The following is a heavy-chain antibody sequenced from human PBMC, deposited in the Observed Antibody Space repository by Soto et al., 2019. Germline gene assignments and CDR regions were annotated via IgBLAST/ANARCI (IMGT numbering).Heavy chain of an antibody. CDR1: GFTFKNYA. V-gene: IGHV3-30-3*01. Sequence: PGGSLRLSCAASGFTFKNYALHWVRQAPGKGLEWVAVISFDGNHKYFADSVKGRFTISRDDFKNTVYLQMTSLRAEDEALYFCAREVDYVDPYCYIGMDVWVQGTTVTVSS. J-gene: IGHJ6*02. D-gene: IGHD4-17*01. CDR2: ISFDGNHK. CDR3: AREVDYVDPYCYIGMDV.